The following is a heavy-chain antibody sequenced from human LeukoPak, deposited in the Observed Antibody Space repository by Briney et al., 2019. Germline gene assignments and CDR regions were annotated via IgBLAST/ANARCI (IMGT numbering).Heavy chain of an antibody. CDR2: IYSDGST. D-gene: IGHD2-15*01. CDR1: GFTFSDYY. CDR3: ARQSGGPYNWFDP. Sequence: PGGSLRLSCAASGFTFSDYYMNWVRQAPGKGLEWVSVIYSDGSTYYADSVKGRFTISRDKSKNTLYLQLNSLRAEDTAVYFCARQSGGPYNWFDPWGQGTLVTVSS. J-gene: IGHJ5*02. V-gene: IGHV3-66*04.